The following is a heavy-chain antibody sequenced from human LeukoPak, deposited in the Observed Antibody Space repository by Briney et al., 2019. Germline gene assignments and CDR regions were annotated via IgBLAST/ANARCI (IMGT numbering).Heavy chain of an antibody. V-gene: IGHV4-39*01. CDR3: ARPNLGAVAGYFDY. J-gene: IGHJ4*02. D-gene: IGHD6-19*01. CDR2: IYSSGRT. Sequence: GTIYSSGRTYYTPSLKRRVTISVDTSKNQFSLKLSSVTAADTAVYYCARPNLGAVAGYFDYWGQGTLVTVSS.